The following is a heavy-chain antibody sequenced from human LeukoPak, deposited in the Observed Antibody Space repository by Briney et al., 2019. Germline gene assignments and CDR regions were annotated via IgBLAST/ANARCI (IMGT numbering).Heavy chain of an antibody. CDR2: INHSGST. CDR1: GGSFSGYY. CDR3: ARGGGSYGYYYYYYMDV. J-gene: IGHJ6*03. V-gene: IGHV4-34*01. Sequence: PSETLSLTCAVYGGSFSGYYWSWIRQPPGKGLEWIGEINHSGSTNYNPSLKSRVTISVDTSKNQFSLKLSSVTAADTAVYYCARGGGSYGYYYYYYMDVWGKGTTVTVSS. D-gene: IGHD1-26*01.